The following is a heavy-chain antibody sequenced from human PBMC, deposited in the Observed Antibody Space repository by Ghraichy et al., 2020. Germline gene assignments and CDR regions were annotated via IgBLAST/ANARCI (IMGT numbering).Heavy chain of an antibody. J-gene: IGHJ3*02. D-gene: IGHD6-13*01. CDR1: GGSISNYY. Sequence: GSLRLSCTVSGGSISNYYWSWIRQPPGRGLEWIAYIYYTGSTHYNPSLKSRVTISVDTSKNQFSLKLSSVTAADTAVYYCARIAAATSGVFDIWGQGTMVTVSS. CDR2: IYYTGST. V-gene: IGHV4-59*08. CDR3: ARIAAATSGVFDI.